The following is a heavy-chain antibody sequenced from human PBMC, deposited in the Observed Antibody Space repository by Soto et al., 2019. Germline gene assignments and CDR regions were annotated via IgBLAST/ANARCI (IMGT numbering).Heavy chain of an antibody. CDR2: ISAYNGNT. D-gene: IGHD2-15*01. Sequence: QVQLAQSGAEVKKPGASVKVSCKASGYTFTSYGISWVRQAPGQGLEWMGWISAYNGNTNYAQKLQGRVTMTTDTSTSTAYMELRSLRSDDTAVYYCARESQGYCSGGSCFIYYYYYGMDVWGQGTTVTVSS. J-gene: IGHJ6*02. V-gene: IGHV1-18*01. CDR1: GYTFTSYG. CDR3: ARESQGYCSGGSCFIYYYYYGMDV.